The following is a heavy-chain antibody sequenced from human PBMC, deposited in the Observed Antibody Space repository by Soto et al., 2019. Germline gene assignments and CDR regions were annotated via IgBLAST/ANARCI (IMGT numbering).Heavy chain of an antibody. V-gene: IGHV3-7*01. CDR2: IKQDGSEK. Sequence: PGGSVRLSCAASGFTFSSYWMSWVRQAPGKGLEWVANIKQDGSEKYYVDSVKGRFTISRDNAKNSLYLQMNSLRAEDTAVYYCARCYGSGSYFSPYYYYYGMDVWGQGTTVTVS. D-gene: IGHD3-10*01. J-gene: IGHJ6*02. CDR1: GFTFSSYW. CDR3: ARCYGSGSYFSPYYYYYGMDV.